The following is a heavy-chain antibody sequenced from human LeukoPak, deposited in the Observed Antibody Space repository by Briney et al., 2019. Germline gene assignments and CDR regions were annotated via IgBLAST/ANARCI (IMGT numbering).Heavy chain of an antibody. CDR1: GYSISSGYY. V-gene: IGHV4-38-2*02. J-gene: IGHJ3*02. D-gene: IGHD6-13*01. CDR2: IYHSGST. Sequence: SETLSLTCTVSGYSISSGYYWGWIRQPPGKGLEWIGSIYHSGSTYYNPSLKSRVTISVDTSKNQFSLKLSSVTAADTAVYYCARHRTRYSSSCDAFDIWGQGTMVTVSS. CDR3: ARHRTRYSSSCDAFDI.